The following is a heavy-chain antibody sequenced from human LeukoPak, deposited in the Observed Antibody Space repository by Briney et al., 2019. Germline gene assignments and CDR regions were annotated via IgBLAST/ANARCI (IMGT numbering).Heavy chain of an antibody. CDR1: GYSFTNSW. V-gene: IGHV5-51*01. CDR3: ARQAPLAYFDY. Sequence: GESLKISCKGSGYSFTNSWIGWVRQMPGKGLEWMGIIYPDDSDTRYSPSFQGQVTISADKSISTAYLQWSSLKASDTAIYYCARQAPLAYFDYWGQGTLVTVSS. CDR2: IYPDDSDT. J-gene: IGHJ4*02.